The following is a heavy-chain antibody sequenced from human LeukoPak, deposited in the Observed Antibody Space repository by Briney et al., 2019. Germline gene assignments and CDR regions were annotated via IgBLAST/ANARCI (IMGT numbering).Heavy chain of an antibody. CDR1: GYTFTSYV. Sequence: VASVKVSCKASGYTFTSYVISWVRQAPGQGLEWMGVIIPIFGTTNYAQRFQGRVTITADKSTSTAYMELSSLRSEDTAVYYCASGFRYSGSSGGSADAFDIWGQGTMVTVSS. J-gene: IGHJ3*02. D-gene: IGHD1-26*01. V-gene: IGHV1-69*06. CDR3: ASGFRYSGSSGGSADAFDI. CDR2: IIPIFGTT.